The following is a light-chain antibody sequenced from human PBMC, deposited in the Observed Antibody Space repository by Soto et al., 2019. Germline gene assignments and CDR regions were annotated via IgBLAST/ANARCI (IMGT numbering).Light chain of an antibody. CDR2: EVS. CDR3: SSYTSSSTYV. Sequence: QSALTQPASVSGSPGQTITISCTGTSSDVGGYNYVSWYQQHPGKAPKLMIYEVSHRPSGVSNRFSGSKSGNTASLTISGLQAEDAADYYCSSYTSSSTYVFGTGTKVTVL. V-gene: IGLV2-14*01. CDR1: SSDVGGYNY. J-gene: IGLJ1*01.